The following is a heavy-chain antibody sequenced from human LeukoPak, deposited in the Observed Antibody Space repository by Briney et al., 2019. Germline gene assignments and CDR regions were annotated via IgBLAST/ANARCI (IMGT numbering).Heavy chain of an antibody. V-gene: IGHV5-51*01. CDR1: GYSFTSYW. Sequence: GESLKISCKGPGYSFTSYWIGWVRQMPGKGLEWMGIIYPGDSDTRYSPSFQGQVTISADKSISTAYLQWSSLKASDTAMYYCARHVYYYGSGSYFYYFDYWGQGTLVTVSS. D-gene: IGHD3-10*01. J-gene: IGHJ4*02. CDR2: IYPGDSDT. CDR3: ARHVYYYGSGSYFYYFDY.